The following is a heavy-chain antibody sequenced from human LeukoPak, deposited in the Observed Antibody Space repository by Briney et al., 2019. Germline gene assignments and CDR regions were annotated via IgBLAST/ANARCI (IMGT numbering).Heavy chain of an antibody. Sequence: ASVKVSCKASGYTFISYYMHWVRQAPGQGLEWMGTINPSGGSTSYAQNLQGRVTMTTDTSTSTAYMELRSLRSDDTAVYYCARDPSNTSGRYTYFDYWGQGTLVTVSS. J-gene: IGHJ4*02. D-gene: IGHD3-16*02. CDR1: GYTFISYY. CDR2: INPSGGST. CDR3: ARDPSNTSGRYTYFDY. V-gene: IGHV1-46*01.